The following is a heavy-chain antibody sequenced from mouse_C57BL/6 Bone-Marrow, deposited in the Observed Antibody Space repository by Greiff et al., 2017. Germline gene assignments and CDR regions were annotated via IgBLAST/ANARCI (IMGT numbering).Heavy chain of an antibody. CDR3: ARDRRLRRRFAY. V-gene: IGHV5-4*01. D-gene: IGHD2-4*01. J-gene: IGHJ3*01. CDR1: GFTFSSYA. CDR2: ISDGGSYT. Sequence: EVKLVESGGGLVKPGGSLKLSCAASGFTFSSYAMSWVRQTPETRLEWVATISDGGSYTYYPDKVKGRFTISRDNAKNNLYLQMSHLKSEDTAMDYCARDRRLRRRFAYWGQGTLVTVSA.